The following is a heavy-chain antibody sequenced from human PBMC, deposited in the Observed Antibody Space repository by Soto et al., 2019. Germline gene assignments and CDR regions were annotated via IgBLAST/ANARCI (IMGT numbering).Heavy chain of an antibody. CDR1: GFTVSSNY. CDR3: ARELGYCSGGSCYDYYYYYGMDV. Sequence: GGSLRLSCAASGFTVSSNYMSWVRQAPGKGLEWVSVIYSGGSTYYADSVKGRFTISRDNSKNTLYLQMNSLRAEDTAVYYCARELGYCSGGSCYDYYYYYGMDVWGQGTTVTVSS. J-gene: IGHJ6*02. CDR2: IYSGGST. V-gene: IGHV3-53*01. D-gene: IGHD2-15*01.